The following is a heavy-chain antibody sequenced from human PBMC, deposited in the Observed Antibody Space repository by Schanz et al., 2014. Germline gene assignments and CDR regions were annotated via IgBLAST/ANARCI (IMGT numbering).Heavy chain of an antibody. Sequence: VQLVESGGGLVQPGGSLRLSCAASRFTFSDYWMSWVRQAPGKGLEWVAVISYHGSERYYADSVKGRFTISRDNSKNTLYLQMNSLRAEDTAVYYCARGGGAAASTWGQGTLVTVSS. CDR3: ARGGGAAAST. V-gene: IGHV3-30*03. D-gene: IGHD6-13*01. CDR2: ISYHGSER. CDR1: RFTFSDYW. J-gene: IGHJ5*02.